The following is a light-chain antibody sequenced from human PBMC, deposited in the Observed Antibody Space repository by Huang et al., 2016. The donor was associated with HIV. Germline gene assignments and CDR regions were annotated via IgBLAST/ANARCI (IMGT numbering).Light chain of an antibody. J-gene: IGKJ2*01. CDR3: QQYNNWPPYD. V-gene: IGKV3-15*01. Sequence: DMVMTQSPGTLYVSPGERATRSCRASQSVKKNLAWYKQKPGQAPRLLIAGVSTRDTGVPARFSGNGSETEFTLTITSVQSEDSAVYYCQQYNNWPPYDFGQGTKLEIK. CDR2: GVS. CDR1: QSVKKN.